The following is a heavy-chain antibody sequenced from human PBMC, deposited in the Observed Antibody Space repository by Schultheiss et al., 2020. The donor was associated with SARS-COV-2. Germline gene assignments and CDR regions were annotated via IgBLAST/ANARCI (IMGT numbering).Heavy chain of an antibody. V-gene: IGHV4-38-2*01. CDR1: GYSISSGYY. CDR3: ARARGGDYEY. Sequence: SETLSLTCAVSGYSISSGYYWGWIRQPPGKGLEWIGSIYHSGSTYYNPSLKSRVTISVDTSKNQFSLKLSSVTAADMAVYYCARARGGDYEYWGQGTLVTVSS. CDR2: IYHSGST. D-gene: IGHD4-17*01. J-gene: IGHJ4*02.